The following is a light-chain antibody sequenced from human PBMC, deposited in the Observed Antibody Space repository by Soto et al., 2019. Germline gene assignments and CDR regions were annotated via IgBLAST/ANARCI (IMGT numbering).Light chain of an antibody. CDR1: QGLSRN. V-gene: IGKV1-39*01. J-gene: IGKJ2*01. CDR3: QQSYSTPPYT. Sequence: TQSPATLSVSPGNGATLPCRASQGLSRNVAWYQQKPGKAPKLLIFAAYNLQSGVPSRFSGSGSGTDFTLTISSLQPEDFATYYCQQSYSTPPYTFGQGTKLDMK. CDR2: AAY.